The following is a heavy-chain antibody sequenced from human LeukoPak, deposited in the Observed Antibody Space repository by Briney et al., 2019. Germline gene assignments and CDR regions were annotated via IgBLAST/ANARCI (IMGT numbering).Heavy chain of an antibody. J-gene: IGHJ4*02. CDR3: TRVGVGGY. D-gene: IGHD3-16*01. V-gene: IGHV3-7*01. CDR1: GFTFTTFW. Sequence: GGSLRLSCAASGFTFTTFWMTWVRQAPGKGLEWVANISPDGRDKYYVDSVKGRFTISRDNAKDSLFLQMNSLRAEDTAMYFCTRVGVGGYWGQGTLVTVSS. CDR2: ISPDGRDK.